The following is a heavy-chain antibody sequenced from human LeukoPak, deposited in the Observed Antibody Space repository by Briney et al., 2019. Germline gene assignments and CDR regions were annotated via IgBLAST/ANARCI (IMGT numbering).Heavy chain of an antibody. J-gene: IGHJ6*02. V-gene: IGHV1-18*01. Sequence: ASVKVSCKASGYTFTSYGINWVRQAPGQGLEWMGWISAYNGNTNYAQKLQGRVTMTTDTSTSTAYMELSSLRSDDTAVYYCAGDYCSSNSGYIGPYYYYGMDVWGQGTTVTVSS. CDR2: ISAYNGNT. D-gene: IGHD2-2*01. CDR1: GYTFTSYG. CDR3: AGDYCSSNSGYIGPYYYYGMDV.